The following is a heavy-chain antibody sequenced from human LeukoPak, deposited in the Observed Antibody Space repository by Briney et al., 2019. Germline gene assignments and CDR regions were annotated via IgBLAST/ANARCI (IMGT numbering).Heavy chain of an antibody. CDR3: VRAFGGNSDY. J-gene: IGHJ4*02. CDR2: INHSGST. V-gene: IGHV4-34*01. Sequence: NPSETLSLTCAVYIGSFSGYYWSWIRHPPGKGLEWIGEINHSGSTNYNPSLKSRVTISVDTSKNQFSLKLSSVTAADTAVYYCVRAFGGNSDYWGQGTLVTVSS. CDR1: IGSFSGYY. D-gene: IGHD2-21*01.